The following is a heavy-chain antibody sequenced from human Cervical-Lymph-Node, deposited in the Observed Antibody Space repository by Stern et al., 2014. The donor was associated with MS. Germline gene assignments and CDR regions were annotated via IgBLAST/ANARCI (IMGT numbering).Heavy chain of an antibody. CDR1: GFTFSSYS. J-gene: IGHJ3*02. CDR3: ARDWGDKDSSGYYDDAFDI. D-gene: IGHD3-22*01. Sequence: EVQLVESGGGLVKPGGSLRLSCAASGFTFSSYSMNWVRQAPGKGLEWVSSISSSSSYIYYADSVKGRFTLSRDNAKNSLYLQTNRLRAEDTAVYYCARDWGDKDSSGYYDDAFDIWGQGTMVTVSS. CDR2: ISSSSSYI. V-gene: IGHV3-21*01.